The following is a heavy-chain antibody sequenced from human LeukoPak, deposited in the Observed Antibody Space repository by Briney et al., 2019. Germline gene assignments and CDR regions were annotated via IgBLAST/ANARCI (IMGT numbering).Heavy chain of an antibody. V-gene: IGHV4-34*01. CDR2: INHSGST. CDR3: ARGELQYSSGRYAVRVLDY. J-gene: IGHJ4*02. D-gene: IGHD6-19*01. Sequence: SETLSLTCAVYGESSFSNYYWSWIRQPPGKGLEWIGEINHSGSTNYNPSLKSRVIISVDTSKNQFSLKVTSVTAADTAVYYCARGELQYSSGRYAVRVLDYWGQGTLVTVSS. CDR1: GESSFSNYY.